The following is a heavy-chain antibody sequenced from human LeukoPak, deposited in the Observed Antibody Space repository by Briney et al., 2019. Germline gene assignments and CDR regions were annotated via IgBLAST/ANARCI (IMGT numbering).Heavy chain of an antibody. CDR1: GYTFTGYY. Sequence: RASVKVSCKASGYTFTGYYMHWVRQAPGQGLEWMGWINPNSGGTNYAQKFQGRATMTRDTSISTAYMDLSWLRSDDTAVYYCARVRPPREAAAGIGYWGQGTLVTVSS. CDR3: ARVRPPREAAAGIGY. J-gene: IGHJ4*02. CDR2: INPNSGGT. D-gene: IGHD6-13*01. V-gene: IGHV1-2*02.